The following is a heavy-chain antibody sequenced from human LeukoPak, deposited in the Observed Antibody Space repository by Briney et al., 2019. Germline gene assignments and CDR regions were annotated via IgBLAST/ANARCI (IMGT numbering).Heavy chain of an antibody. CDR2: INGDGSSI. CDR3: AKDSYYDSSGYYPYYYYYYYMDV. J-gene: IGHJ6*03. D-gene: IGHD3-22*01. V-gene: IGHV3-74*01. CDR1: GFTFRSYW. Sequence: SGRTLRLSCAGSGFTFRSYWMHWVRQDPGKGLVWGARINGDGSSISYADSVKGRFTISRDNAKNSLDLQMHSLRADDRAVYYCAKDSYYDSSGYYPYYYYYYYMDVWGKGTTVTISS.